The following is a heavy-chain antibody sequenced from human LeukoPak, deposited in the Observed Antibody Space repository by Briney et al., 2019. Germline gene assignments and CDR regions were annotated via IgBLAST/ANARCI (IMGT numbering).Heavy chain of an antibody. Sequence: GESLKISCKGSGYSFTSYWIGWVRQAPGQGLEWMGWINTNTGNPTYAQGFRGRFVFSLDTSVSTAYLQISSLKAEDTAVYYCARDRPRGVVVVTVPPDYWGQGTLVTVSS. J-gene: IGHJ4*02. CDR1: GYSFTSYW. CDR2: INTNTGNP. V-gene: IGHV7-4-1*02. D-gene: IGHD2-21*02. CDR3: ARDRPRGVVVVTVPPDY.